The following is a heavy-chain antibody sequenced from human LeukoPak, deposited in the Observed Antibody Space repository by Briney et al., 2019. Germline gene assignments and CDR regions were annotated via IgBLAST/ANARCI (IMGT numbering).Heavy chain of an antibody. V-gene: IGHV4-4*07. CDR3: ARVRYSSSRRGDYYYYYMDV. Sequence: SETLSLTCTVSGGSISSYYWSWIRQPAGKGLEWIGRIYTSGSTNYNPSLKSRVTMSVDTSKNQFSLKLSSVTAADTAVYYCARVRYSSSRRGDYYYYYMDVWGKGTTVTVSS. CDR1: GGSISSYY. D-gene: IGHD6-6*01. J-gene: IGHJ6*03. CDR2: IYTSGST.